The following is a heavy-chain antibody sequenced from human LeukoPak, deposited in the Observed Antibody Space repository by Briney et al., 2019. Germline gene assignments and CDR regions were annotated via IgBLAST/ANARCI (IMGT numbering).Heavy chain of an antibody. CDR3: ARGSPYSSSWPLGNGMDV. CDR2: IRYDGSNK. CDR1: GFTFSSYG. V-gene: IGHV3-30*02. D-gene: IGHD6-13*01. Sequence: PGGSLRLSCAASGFTFSSYGMHWVRQAPGKGLEWVAFIRYDGSNKYNADSVKGRFTISRDNSKNTLYLQMNSLRAEDTAVYYCARGSPYSSSWPLGNGMDVWGQGTTVTVSS. J-gene: IGHJ6*02.